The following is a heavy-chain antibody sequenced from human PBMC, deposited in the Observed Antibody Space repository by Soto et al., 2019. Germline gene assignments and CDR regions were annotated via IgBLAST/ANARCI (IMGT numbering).Heavy chain of an antibody. V-gene: IGHV5-10-1*01. Sequence: GESLKISCKGSGYSFTSYWISWVRQMPGKGLEWMGRIDPSDSYTNYSPSFQGHVTISADKSISTAYLQWSSLKASDTAMYYCARLWDYYDSSGYHYGMDVWGQGTTVTVS. CDR3: ARLWDYYDSSGYHYGMDV. CDR2: IDPSDSYT. D-gene: IGHD3-22*01. J-gene: IGHJ6*02. CDR1: GYSFTSYW.